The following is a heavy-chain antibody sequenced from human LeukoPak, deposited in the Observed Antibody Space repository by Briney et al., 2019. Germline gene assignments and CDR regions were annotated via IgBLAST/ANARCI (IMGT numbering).Heavy chain of an antibody. CDR1: GFTFSNYA. J-gene: IGHJ4*02. Sequence: GGSLRLSCAASGFTFSNYAMSWVRQAPGKGLEWVSTIRGGGGSTYYADSVKGRFTISRDNSKITLYLQMNSLRAEDTAIYYCAKDKGYSGYGSGYYFDYWGQGTLVTVSS. V-gene: IGHV3-23*01. CDR3: AKDKGYSGYGSGYYFDY. D-gene: IGHD5-12*01. CDR2: IRGGGGST.